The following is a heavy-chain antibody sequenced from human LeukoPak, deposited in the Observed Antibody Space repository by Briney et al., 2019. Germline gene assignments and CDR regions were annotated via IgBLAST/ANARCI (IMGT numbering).Heavy chain of an antibody. CDR3: ARFAYCGSGCWYYFDY. Sequence: SETLSLTCAVYGGSFSGYYWSWIRQPPGKGLEWIGYIYPTGGTNYNPSLKSRVTMSVDTSKNQFSLKLNSVTAADTAVYFCARFAYCGSGCWYYFDYWGQGALVTVSS. CDR1: GGSFSGYY. CDR2: IYPTGGT. J-gene: IGHJ4*02. V-gene: IGHV4-4*09. D-gene: IGHD2-21*02.